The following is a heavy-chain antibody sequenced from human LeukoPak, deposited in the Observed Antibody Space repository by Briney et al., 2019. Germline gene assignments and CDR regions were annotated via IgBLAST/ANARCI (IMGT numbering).Heavy chain of an antibody. Sequence: SETLSLTCTVSGGSISSGSYYWSWIRQPAGKGLEWIGRIYPSGSANYNPSLKSRVTISVDTSKNQFSLKLSSVTAADSAVYYCARLSIAAAGPDAFDIWGQGTMVTVSS. CDR3: ARLSIAAAGPDAFDI. CDR2: IYPSGSA. D-gene: IGHD6-13*01. V-gene: IGHV4-61*02. J-gene: IGHJ3*02. CDR1: GGSISSGSYY.